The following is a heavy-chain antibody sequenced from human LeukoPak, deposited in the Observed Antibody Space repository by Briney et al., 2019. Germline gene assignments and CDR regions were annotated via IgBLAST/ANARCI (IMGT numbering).Heavy chain of an antibody. CDR1: GGSFSGYY. CDR2: IYTSGST. V-gene: IGHV4-4*09. J-gene: IGHJ6*03. Sequence: PSETLSLTCAVYGGSFSGYYWSWIRQPPGKGLEWIGYIYTSGSTNYNPSLKSRVTISVDTSKNQFSLKLSSVTAADTAVYYCARRRIVVVPAAITSYYYYMDVWGKGTTVTVSS. CDR3: ARRRIVVVPAAITSYYYYMDV. D-gene: IGHD2-2*01.